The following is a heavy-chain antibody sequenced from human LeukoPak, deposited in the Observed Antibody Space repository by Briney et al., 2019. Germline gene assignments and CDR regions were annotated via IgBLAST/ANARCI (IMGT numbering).Heavy chain of an antibody. D-gene: IGHD1-26*01. CDR2: IKQDGSEK. Sequence: AGGSLRLSCAASGFTFSSYAMSWVRQAPGKGLEWVANIKQDGSEKYYVDSVKGRFTISRDNAKNSLYLQMNSLRAEDTAVYYCARDGGAIDYWGQGTLVTVSS. J-gene: IGHJ4*02. CDR3: ARDGGAIDY. V-gene: IGHV3-7*03. CDR1: GFTFSSYA.